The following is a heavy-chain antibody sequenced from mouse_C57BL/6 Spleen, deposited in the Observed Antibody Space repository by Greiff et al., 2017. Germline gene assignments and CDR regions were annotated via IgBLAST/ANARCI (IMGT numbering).Heavy chain of an antibody. V-gene: IGHV5-17*01. D-gene: IGHD2-4*01. CDR2: ISSGSSTI. CDR1: GFTFSDYG. CDR3: ARGVITTGYFDV. J-gene: IGHJ1*03. Sequence: DVHLVESGGGLVKPGGSLKLSCAASGFTFSDYGMHWVRQAPEKGLEWVAYISSGSSTIYYADTVKGRFTISRDNAENTLFLQMTSLRSEDTAMYYCARGVITTGYFDVWGTGTTVTVSS.